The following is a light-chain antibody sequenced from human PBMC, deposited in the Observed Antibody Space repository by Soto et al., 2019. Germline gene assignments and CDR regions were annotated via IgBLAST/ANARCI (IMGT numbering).Light chain of an antibody. CDR3: AVWDDSLNGCV. J-gene: IGLJ3*02. Sequence: QSVLTQAPSASGTPGQRVTISCSGTSSNIGSNTVNWYQQLPGTAPKLLIYNNDQRPSGVPDRFSGSKSGTSASLAIGGLQSEDEADYYCAVWDDSLNGCVFGGGTKLTVL. CDR2: NND. V-gene: IGLV1-44*01. CDR1: SSNIGSNT.